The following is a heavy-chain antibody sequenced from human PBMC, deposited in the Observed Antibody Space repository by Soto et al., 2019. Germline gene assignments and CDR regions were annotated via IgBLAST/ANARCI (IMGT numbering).Heavy chain of an antibody. CDR3: ARHRSAYNWFDP. CDR1: GVSITSTTYY. J-gene: IGHJ5*02. CDR2: VYFSGSS. V-gene: IGHV4-39*01. Sequence: PSETLSLTCSVSGVSITSTTYYWGWIRQPPGKGLEWIGSVYFSGSSYYNPSLKSRVSISVDTSKNQFSLTLNPVSAADTALYYCARHRSAYNWFDPWGQGIMVTVSS.